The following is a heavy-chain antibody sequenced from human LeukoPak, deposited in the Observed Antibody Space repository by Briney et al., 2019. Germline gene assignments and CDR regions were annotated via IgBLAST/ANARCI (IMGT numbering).Heavy chain of an antibody. Sequence: ASVKVSCKASGYTFTSYGISWVRQAPGQGLEWMGWISAYNGNTNYAQKLQGRVTMTTDTSTSTAYMELRSLRSDDAAVYYCARGSYYGSGSYRGFHPPDYGMDVWGQGTTVTASS. D-gene: IGHD3-10*01. CDR1: GYTFTSYG. J-gene: IGHJ6*02. V-gene: IGHV1-18*01. CDR2: ISAYNGNT. CDR3: ARGSYYGSGSYRGFHPPDYGMDV.